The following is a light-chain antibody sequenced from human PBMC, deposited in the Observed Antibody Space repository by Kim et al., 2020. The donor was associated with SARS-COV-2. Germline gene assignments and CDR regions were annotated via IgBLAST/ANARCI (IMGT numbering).Light chain of an antibody. J-gene: IGLJ2*01. CDR2: QDS. CDR1: KLGDKY. CDR3: QAWDSSTVV. V-gene: IGLV3-1*01. Sequence: SVFTGQTGSITCSGDKLGDKYGCWYQQKPGQSPVVVIYQDSKRPSGIPERFSGSNSGNTATLTISGTQAMDEADYYCQAWDSSTVVFGGGTQLTVL.